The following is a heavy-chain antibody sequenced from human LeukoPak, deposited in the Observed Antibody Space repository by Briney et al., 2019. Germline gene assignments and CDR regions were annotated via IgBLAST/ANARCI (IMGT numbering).Heavy chain of an antibody. CDR1: GFTFSSYA. J-gene: IGHJ4*02. CDR2: ISGSGGST. Sequence: GGSLRLSCAAFGFTFSSYAMSWVRQAPGKGLEWVSAISGSGGSTYYADSVKGRFTISRDNSKNTLYLQMNSLRAEDTAVYYCAKHFRNYSGETYYFDYWGQGTLVTVSS. V-gene: IGHV3-23*01. CDR3: AKHFRNYSGETYYFDY. D-gene: IGHD4-11*01.